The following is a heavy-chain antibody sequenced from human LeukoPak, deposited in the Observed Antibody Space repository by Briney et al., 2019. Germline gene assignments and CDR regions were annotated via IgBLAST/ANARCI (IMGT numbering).Heavy chain of an antibody. CDR2: IYYSGST. CDR1: GGSISSSSYY. CDR3: ARYDVWGTYRAFDY. V-gene: IGHV4-39*07. J-gene: IGHJ4*02. D-gene: IGHD3-16*02. Sequence: PSETLSLTCTVSGGSISSSSYYWGWIRQPPGKGLEWIGSIYYSGSTYYNPSLKSRVTISVDTSKNQFSLKLSSVTAADTAMYYCARYDVWGTYRAFDYWGQGTLVTVSS.